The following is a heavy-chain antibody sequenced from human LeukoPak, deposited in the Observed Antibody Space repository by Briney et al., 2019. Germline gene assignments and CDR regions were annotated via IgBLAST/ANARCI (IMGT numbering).Heavy chain of an antibody. D-gene: IGHD4-17*01. CDR3: ARRAGDYARGGFDI. V-gene: IGHV3-33*01. Sequence: QPAGTLRLSCAASGFTFSSYGMHWVRQPPGKGLEWVAVIWYDGNSKYYAVSVKGRFIISRDNSNNTLSLQMTSLRADDTAMYRCARRAGDYARGGFDIWGQGTLVTVSS. CDR1: GFTFSSYG. J-gene: IGHJ3*02. CDR2: IWYDGNSK.